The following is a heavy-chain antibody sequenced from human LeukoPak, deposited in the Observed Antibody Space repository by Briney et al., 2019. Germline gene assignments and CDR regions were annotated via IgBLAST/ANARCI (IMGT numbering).Heavy chain of an antibody. J-gene: IGHJ4*02. CDR2: ISSSSSYI. Sequence: PGGSLRLSCAASGFTFSSYSMSWVRQAPGKGLEWVSSISSSSSYIYYADSVKGRFTISRDNAKNSPYLQMNSLRAEDTAVYYCARDYCSSTSCPLPFDYWGQGTLVTVSS. CDR3: ARDYCSSTSCPLPFDY. D-gene: IGHD2-2*01. CDR1: GFTFSSYS. V-gene: IGHV3-21*01.